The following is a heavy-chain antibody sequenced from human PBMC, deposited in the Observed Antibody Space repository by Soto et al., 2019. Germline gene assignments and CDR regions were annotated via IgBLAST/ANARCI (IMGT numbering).Heavy chain of an antibody. CDR3: ARGSSSSSFVDYYYYYGMDV. D-gene: IGHD6-6*01. CDR2: IIPIFGTA. Sequence: SVKVSCKASGGTFSSYAISWVRQAPGQGLEWMGGIIPIFGTANYAQKFQGRVTITADESTSTAYMELSSLRSEDTAVYYCARGSSSSSFVDYYYYYGMDVWGQGTTVTVSS. CDR1: GGTFSSYA. J-gene: IGHJ6*02. V-gene: IGHV1-69*13.